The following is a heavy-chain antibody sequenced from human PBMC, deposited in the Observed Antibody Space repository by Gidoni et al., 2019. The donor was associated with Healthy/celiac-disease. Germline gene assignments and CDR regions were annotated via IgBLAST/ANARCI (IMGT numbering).Heavy chain of an antibody. CDR2: IYYSGST. CDR3: ARVRRYDFWSGYSRGYFDL. Sequence: QVQLQESGPGLVKPSQTLSLTCTVSGGSISSGGYYWSWIRQHLGKGLEWIGYIYYSGSTYYNPSLKSRVTISVDTSKNQFSLKLSSVTAADTTVYYCARVRRYDFWSGYSRGYFDLWGRGTLVTVSS. V-gene: IGHV4-31*03. CDR1: GGSISSGGYY. J-gene: IGHJ2*01. D-gene: IGHD3-3*01.